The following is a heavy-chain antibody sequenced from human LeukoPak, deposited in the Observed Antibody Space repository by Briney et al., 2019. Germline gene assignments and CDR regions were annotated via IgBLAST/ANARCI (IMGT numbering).Heavy chain of an antibody. J-gene: IGHJ3*02. CDR3: ARRGYSGGI. Sequence: SETLSLTCAVYGGSFSGYYWSWIRQPPGKGLEWIGEINHSGSTNYNPSLKSRVTISVDTSKNQFSLKLGSVPATDTAVYYCARRGYSGGIWGQGTMVTVSS. V-gene: IGHV4-34*01. CDR1: GGSFSGYY. D-gene: IGHD5-12*01. CDR2: INHSGST.